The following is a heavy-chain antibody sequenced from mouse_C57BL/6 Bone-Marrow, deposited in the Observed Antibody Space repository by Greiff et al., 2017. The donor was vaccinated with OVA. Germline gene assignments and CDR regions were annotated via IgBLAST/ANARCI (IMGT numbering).Heavy chain of an antibody. V-gene: IGHV1-81*01. CDR2: IYPRSGNT. CDR1: GYTFTSYG. J-gene: IGHJ3*01. D-gene: IGHD1-1*01. Sequence: VQLQQSGAELARPGASVKLSCKASGYTFTSYGISWVKQRTGQGLEWIGEIYPRSGNTYYNEKFKGKATLTADKSSSTAYMELRSLTSEDSAVYFCARRAHYGSPWFAYWGQGTLVTVSA. CDR3: ARRAHYGSPWFAY.